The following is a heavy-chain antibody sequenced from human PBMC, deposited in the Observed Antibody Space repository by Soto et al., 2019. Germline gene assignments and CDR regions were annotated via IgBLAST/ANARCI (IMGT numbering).Heavy chain of an antibody. CDR1: GGSISSSSYY. D-gene: IGHD6-6*01. V-gene: IGHV4-39*01. J-gene: IGHJ3*02. Sequence: QLQLQESGPGLVKPSETLSLTCTVSGGSISSSSYYWGWIRQPPGKGLEWIGSIYYSGSTYYNPSLKSRVTISVDTSTNQCSLKLSSVTAADTAGYYCATSEYSSSPDAFDIWGQGTMVTVSS. CDR2: IYYSGST. CDR3: ATSEYSSSPDAFDI.